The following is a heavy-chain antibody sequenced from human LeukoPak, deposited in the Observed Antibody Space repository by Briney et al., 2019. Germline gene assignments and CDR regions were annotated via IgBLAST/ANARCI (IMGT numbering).Heavy chain of an antibody. CDR2: IYYSGST. CDR1: GGSISSSRYY. J-gene: IGHJ5*02. Sequence: SETLSLTCTVSGGSISSSRYYWGWIRQPPGKGLEWIGSIYYSGSTYYNPSLKSRVTISVDKSKNQFSLKLSSVTAADTAVYYCARGVSSGSPRYWFDPWGQGTLVTVSS. D-gene: IGHD3-10*01. V-gene: IGHV4-39*07. CDR3: ARGVSSGSPRYWFDP.